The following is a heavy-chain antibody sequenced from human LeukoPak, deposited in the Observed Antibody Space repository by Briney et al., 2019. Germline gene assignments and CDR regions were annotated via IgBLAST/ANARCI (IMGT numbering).Heavy chain of an antibody. CDR1: GGSISSYY. J-gene: IGHJ5*02. CDR3: ARETKEVGAPWMGQMGFDP. Sequence: SETLSLTCTVSGGSISSYYWSWIRQPPGKGLEWIGYIYYSGSTNYNPSLKSRVTISVDTSKNQFSLKLSSVTAADTAVYYCARETKEVGAPWMGQMGFDPWGQGTLVTVSS. CDR2: IYYSGST. V-gene: IGHV4-59*01. D-gene: IGHD1-26*01.